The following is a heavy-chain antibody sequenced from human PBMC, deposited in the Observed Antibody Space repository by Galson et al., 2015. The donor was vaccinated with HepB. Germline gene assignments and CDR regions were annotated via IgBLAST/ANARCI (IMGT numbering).Heavy chain of an antibody. V-gene: IGHV1-18*01. J-gene: IGHJ4*02. Sequence: SVKVSCKASGYTFTSYGISWVRQAPGQGLEWMGWISAYNGNTNYAQKLQGRVTMTTDTSTSTAYMELRSLRSDDTAVYYCARDRRAYSGWSNRTLDYWGQGTLVTVSS. CDR2: ISAYNGNT. CDR3: ARDRRAYSGWSNRTLDY. CDR1: GYTFTSYG. D-gene: IGHD6-19*01.